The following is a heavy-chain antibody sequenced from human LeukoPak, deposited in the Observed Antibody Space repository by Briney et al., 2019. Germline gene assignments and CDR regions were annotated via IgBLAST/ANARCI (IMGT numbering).Heavy chain of an antibody. D-gene: IGHD6-13*01. Sequence: PGGSLRLSCAASRFTFRSYAMHWVRQAPGTGLEWVSFISYDGNNQYYADSVKGRFTISRDNSKNTLYLQMNSLRTEDTAVYYCASTKPSHGSSRPNDAFDIWGQGTMVTVSS. CDR1: RFTFRSYA. J-gene: IGHJ3*02. CDR2: ISYDGNNQ. V-gene: IGHV3-30*04. CDR3: ASTKPSHGSSRPNDAFDI.